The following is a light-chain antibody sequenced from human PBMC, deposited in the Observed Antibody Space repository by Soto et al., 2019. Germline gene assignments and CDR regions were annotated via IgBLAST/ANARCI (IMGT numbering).Light chain of an antibody. J-gene: IGKJ4*01. CDR3: QQRSNWPPPLT. CDR2: DAS. CDR1: QSVSSY. Sequence: EIVLTQSPATLSLSPGERATLSCRASQSVSSYLAWYQQKPGQAPRLLIYDASNRATCIPARFSGSGSGTDFTLTISSLEPEDFAVYYCQQRSNWPPPLTFGGGTKVEIK. V-gene: IGKV3-11*01.